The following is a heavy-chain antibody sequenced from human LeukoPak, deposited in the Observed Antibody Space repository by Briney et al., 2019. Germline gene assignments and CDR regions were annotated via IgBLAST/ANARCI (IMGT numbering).Heavy chain of an antibody. CDR3: AVNWNVDH. CDR1: GFTFTSYA. Sequence: GGPLRLSCAASGFTFTSYAMTWVRQAPGKGLEWVSSISNSGVSTCHADSVKGRFTISRDNSKNTLYLQMNSLRAEDTAVYYCAVNWNVDHWGQGTLVTVSS. J-gene: IGHJ4*02. CDR2: ISNSGVST. D-gene: IGHD1-1*01. V-gene: IGHV3-23*01.